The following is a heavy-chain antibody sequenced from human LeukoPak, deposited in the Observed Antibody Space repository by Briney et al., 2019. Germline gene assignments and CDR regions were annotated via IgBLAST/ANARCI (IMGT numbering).Heavy chain of an antibody. D-gene: IGHD3-3*01. CDR3: ARGSAYPDAFDI. Sequence: SVKVSCKASGGTFSSYAISWVRQAPGQGLEWMGRIIPILGIANYAQKFQGRVTITADKSTSTAYMELSSLKSEDTAVYYCARGSAYPDAFDIWGQGAMVTVSS. CDR1: GGTFSSYA. V-gene: IGHV1-69*04. CDR2: IIPILGIA. J-gene: IGHJ3*02.